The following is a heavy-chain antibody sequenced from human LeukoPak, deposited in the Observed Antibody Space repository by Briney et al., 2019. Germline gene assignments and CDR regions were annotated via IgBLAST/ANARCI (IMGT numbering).Heavy chain of an antibody. D-gene: IGHD3-10*01. CDR3: AKVSITMVRGAINWFDP. CDR2: ISGSGGST. J-gene: IGHJ5*02. CDR1: GFTFSSYA. V-gene: IGHV3-23*01. Sequence: GGSLRLSCAASGFTFSSYAMSWVRQAPGKGLEWVSAISGSGGSTYYADSVKGRFTISRDNSKNTLYLQMNSLRAEDTAVYYCAKVSITMVRGAINWFDPWAREPWSPSPQ.